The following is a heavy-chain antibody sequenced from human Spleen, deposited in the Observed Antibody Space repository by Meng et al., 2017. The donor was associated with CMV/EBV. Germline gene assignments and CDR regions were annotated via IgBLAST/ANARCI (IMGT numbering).Heavy chain of an antibody. Sequence: GESLKISCAASGFTFSSYEMNWVRQAPGKGLEWVSYISNSGSTIYYADSVKGRCTISRDNAKNSLYLQMNSLRAEDTAVYYCARETGGCLTYWGQGTLVTVSS. CDR2: ISNSGSTI. D-gene: IGHD2-8*02. V-gene: IGHV3-48*03. J-gene: IGHJ4*02. CDR1: GFTFSSYE. CDR3: ARETGGCLTY.